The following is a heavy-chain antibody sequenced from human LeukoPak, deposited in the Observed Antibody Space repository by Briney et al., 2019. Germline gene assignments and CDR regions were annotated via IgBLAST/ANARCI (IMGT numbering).Heavy chain of an antibody. V-gene: IGHV3-48*04. J-gene: IGHJ3*02. CDR2: ISSSSSTI. D-gene: IGHD1-7*01. Sequence: GGSLRLSCAASGFTFSSYSMNWVRQAPGKGLEWVSYISSSSSTIYYADSVKGRFTISRDNAKNSLYLQMNSLRAEDTAVYYCARAGNWNYVDHDAFDIWGQGTMVTVSS. CDR1: GFTFSSYS. CDR3: ARAGNWNYVDHDAFDI.